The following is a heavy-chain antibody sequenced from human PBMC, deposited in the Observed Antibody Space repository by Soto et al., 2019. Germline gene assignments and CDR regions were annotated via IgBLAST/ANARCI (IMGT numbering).Heavy chain of an antibody. CDR1: GFSLSASRVS. V-gene: IGHV2-70*11. CDR2: IDWDDAK. D-gene: IGHD3-3*01. Sequence: SGPTLVNPTETLTLTCTFSGFSLSASRVSISWIRQPPGKALEWLARIDWDDAKYFNTSLKTRLSVSKDTSKTQVVLTMTNVDPVDTGSYYCARMIFGRSGAYYFEFWGQGILVTVSS. CDR3: ARMIFGRSGAYYFEF. J-gene: IGHJ4*02.